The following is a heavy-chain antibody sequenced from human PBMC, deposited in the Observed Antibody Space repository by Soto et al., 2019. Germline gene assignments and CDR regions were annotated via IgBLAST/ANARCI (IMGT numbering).Heavy chain of an antibody. D-gene: IGHD1-26*01. CDR1: GDSVSSNSAG. CDR3: ARGEQYSGRIFDY. Sequence: SLTCAITGDSVSSNSAGWSWVRQSPSRGLEWLGRTYYRSKWYYEYAVSVRGRITINPDTSKNQYSLQPNSVTPEDTAVYFCARGEQYSGRIFDYWGQGTLVTVSS. V-gene: IGHV6-1*01. J-gene: IGHJ4*01. CDR2: TYYRSKWYY.